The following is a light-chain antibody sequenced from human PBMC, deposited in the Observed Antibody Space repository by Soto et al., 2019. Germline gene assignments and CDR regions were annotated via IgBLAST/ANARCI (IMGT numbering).Light chain of an antibody. V-gene: IGLV3-25*03. Sequence: SYELTQPPSVSVSPGQMARITCSGEALPKQYAYWYQQKPGQAPVLVIYKDNERPSGIPERFSGSSSGTTVTLTVSRVQAEDEADYYCQSTDRPGTYVLFGGGTKLTVL. CDR2: KDN. J-gene: IGLJ2*01. CDR3: QSTDRPGTYVL. CDR1: ALPKQY.